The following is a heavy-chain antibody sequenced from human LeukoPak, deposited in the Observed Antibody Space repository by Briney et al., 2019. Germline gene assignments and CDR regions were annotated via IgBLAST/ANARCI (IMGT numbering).Heavy chain of an antibody. J-gene: IGHJ4*02. CDR2: ISYDGSNK. Sequence: GGSLRLSCAASGFTFSSYAMHWVRQAPGKGLGWVAVISYDGSNKYYADSVKGRFTISRDNSKNTLYLQMNSLRAEDTAVYYCARDLEYYYDSSGYFDYWGQGTLVTVSS. V-gene: IGHV3-30*04. D-gene: IGHD3-22*01. CDR1: GFTFSSYA. CDR3: ARDLEYYYDSSGYFDY.